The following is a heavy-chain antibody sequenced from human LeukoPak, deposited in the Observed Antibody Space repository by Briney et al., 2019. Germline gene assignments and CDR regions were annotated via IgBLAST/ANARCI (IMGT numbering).Heavy chain of an antibody. J-gene: IGHJ4*02. CDR3: AKVVRPGNYYDSFDY. D-gene: IGHD3-22*01. CDR2: IWYDGSNK. Sequence: GGSLRLSCAASGFTFSSYGMHWVRQAPGKGLGWVAVIWYDGSNKYYADSVKGRFTISRDNSKNTLYLQMNSLRAEDTAVYYCAKVVRPGNYYDSFDYWGQGTLVTVSS. V-gene: IGHV3-33*06. CDR1: GFTFSSYG.